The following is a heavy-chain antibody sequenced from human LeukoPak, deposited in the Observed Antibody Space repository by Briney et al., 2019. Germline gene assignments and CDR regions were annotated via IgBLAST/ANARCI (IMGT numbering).Heavy chain of an antibody. J-gene: IGHJ4*02. D-gene: IGHD3-22*01. V-gene: IGHV4-59*01. CDR1: GGSIRSYY. CDR3: ARHYDSGDPSPFEY. CDR2: IYSSGST. Sequence: SETLSLTCTVSGGSIRSYYWSWIRQPPGKGLEWVGYIYSSGSTNYNPSLKSRVTISVDTSKNQFSLKLTSVTAADTAVYYCARHYDSGDPSPFEYWGQGTLVTVSS.